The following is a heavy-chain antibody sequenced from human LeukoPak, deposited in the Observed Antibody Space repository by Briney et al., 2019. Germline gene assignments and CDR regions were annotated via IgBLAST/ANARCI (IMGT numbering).Heavy chain of an antibody. D-gene: IGHD2-15*01. CDR2: IYYSGST. CDR3: ARRSLLPYYYYGMDV. J-gene: IGHJ6*02. CDR1: GGSISSGDYY. Sequence: SETLSLTCTVSGGSISSGDYYWSWIRQPPGKGLEWIGYIYYSGSTYYNPSLKSRVTISVDTSKNQFSLKLSSVTAADTAVYYCARRSLLPYYYYGMDVWGQGTTVTVSS. V-gene: IGHV4-30-4*01.